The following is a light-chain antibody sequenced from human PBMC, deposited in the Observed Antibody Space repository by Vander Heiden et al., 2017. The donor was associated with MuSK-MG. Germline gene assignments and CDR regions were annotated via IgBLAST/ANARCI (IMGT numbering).Light chain of an antibody. Sequence: QPALTQPASVSGSPGQSNPISCTGTSSGVGGYHYGSWYQQHPAKAPKLMMVYVSNRPSGVSNRFSCYKSGKTASPLTSGLQAEEEADDYCSSSTSSSTLVVFGTGTKLTVL. V-gene: IGLV2-14*01. CDR2: YVS. J-gene: IGLJ2*01. CDR3: SSSTSSSTLVV. CDR1: SSGVGGYHY.